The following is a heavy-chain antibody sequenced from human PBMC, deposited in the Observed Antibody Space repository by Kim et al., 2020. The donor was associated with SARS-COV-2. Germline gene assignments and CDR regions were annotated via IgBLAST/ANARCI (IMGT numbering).Heavy chain of an antibody. CDR3: ARGNGGYSYGPPFDY. V-gene: IGHV4-59*09. Sequence: PSLKRRVTITVDTSKNQFSLKRSAVTAADTAVYYCARGNGGYSYGPPFDYWGQGTLVTVSS. D-gene: IGHD5-18*01. J-gene: IGHJ4*02.